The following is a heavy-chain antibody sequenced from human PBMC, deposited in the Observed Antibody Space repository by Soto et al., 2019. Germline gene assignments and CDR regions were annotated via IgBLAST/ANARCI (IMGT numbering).Heavy chain of an antibody. CDR1: GFTFSDYY. D-gene: IGHD3-3*01. J-gene: IGHJ5*02. V-gene: IGHV3-11*06. Sequence: QVQLVESGGGLVKPGGSLRLSCAASGFTFSDYYMSWIRQAPGKGLEWVSYISSSSSYTNYADSVKGRFTISRDNAKNSLYLQMNSLRAEDTAVYSCARDGGAYDFWSGYSPFSWFDPWGPGTLVTVSS. CDR3: ARDGGAYDFWSGYSPFSWFDP. CDR2: ISSSSSYT.